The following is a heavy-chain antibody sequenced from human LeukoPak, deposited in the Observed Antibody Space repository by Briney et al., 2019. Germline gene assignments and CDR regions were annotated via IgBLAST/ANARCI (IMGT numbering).Heavy chain of an antibody. CDR2: ISSSGSTI. D-gene: IGHD3-10*01. CDR3: ARDYGSGRRLGFDY. CDR1: GFTFSSYE. J-gene: IGHJ4*02. V-gene: IGHV3-48*03. Sequence: GGSLRLSCAAFGFTFSSYEMNWVRQAPGMGLEWVSYISSSGSTIYYADSVKGRFTISRDNAKNSLYLQMNSLRAEDTAVYYCARDYGSGRRLGFDYWGQGTLVTVSS.